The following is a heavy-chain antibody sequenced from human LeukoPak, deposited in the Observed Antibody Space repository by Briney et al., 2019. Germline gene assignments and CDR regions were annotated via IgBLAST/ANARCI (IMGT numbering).Heavy chain of an antibody. D-gene: IGHD3-10*01. V-gene: IGHV4-39*01. CDR1: GGSISSSSYY. CDR3: ARHAARRLLWFGEKDYYYMDV. CDR2: INYSRNP. J-gene: IGHJ6*03. Sequence: KSSETLSLTCTVSGGSISSSSYYWGWIRQPPGKGLEWIGNINYSRNPYYNPSLKSRVTISVDTSKNQFSLKLSSVTAADTAVYYCARHAARRLLWFGEKDYYYMDVWGKGTTVTISS.